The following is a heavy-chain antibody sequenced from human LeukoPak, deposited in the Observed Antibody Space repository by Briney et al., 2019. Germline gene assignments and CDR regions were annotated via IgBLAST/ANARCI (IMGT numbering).Heavy chain of an antibody. J-gene: IGHJ6*02. CDR2: INPNSGGT. Sequence: ASVKVSCKASGYTFTGHYMHWVRQAPGQGLEWMGWINPNSGGTNYAQKFQGRVTMTRDTSISTAYMELSRLRSDDTAVYYCARNGDTARHYYYYGMDVWGQGTTVTVSS. V-gene: IGHV1-2*02. CDR1: GYTFTGHY. CDR3: ARNGDTARHYYYYGMDV. D-gene: IGHD5-18*01.